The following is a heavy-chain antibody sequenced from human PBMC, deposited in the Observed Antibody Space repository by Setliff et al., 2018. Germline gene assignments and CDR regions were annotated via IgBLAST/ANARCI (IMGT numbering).Heavy chain of an antibody. CDR1: GYTFTTYG. CDR2: ISVYSGNT. J-gene: IGHJ6*03. V-gene: IGHV1-18*01. D-gene: IGHD2-15*01. CDR3: ARDKGYCSGGSCSDDYYYYYYYMDV. Sequence: ASVKVSCKASGYTFTTYGISWLRQAPGQGLEWLGWISVYSGNTDYAQNFQGRVTMTADTSTSTAYMELSSLRSEDTAVYHCARDKGYCSGGSCSDDYYYYYYYMDVWGKGTTVTVSS.